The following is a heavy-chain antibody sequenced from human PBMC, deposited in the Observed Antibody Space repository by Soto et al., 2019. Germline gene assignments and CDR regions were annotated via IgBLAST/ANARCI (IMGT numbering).Heavy chain of an antibody. J-gene: IGHJ5*02. CDR2: ISPYDDST. D-gene: IGHD3-22*01. V-gene: IGHV1-18*01. CDR1: GYTFIRYA. Sequence: ASVKVSCKASGYTFIRYAITWVRQAPGQGFEWMGWISPYDDSTIYAQKLQGRVTMTTDTSTSTAYMELRSLRSDDTAVYYCARVKGSGYHNWFDPWGQGTLVTVSS. CDR3: ARVKGSGYHNWFDP.